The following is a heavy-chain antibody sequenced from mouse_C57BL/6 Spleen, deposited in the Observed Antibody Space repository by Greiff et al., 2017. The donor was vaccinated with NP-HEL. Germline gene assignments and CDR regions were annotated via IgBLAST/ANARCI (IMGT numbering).Heavy chain of an antibody. Sequence: QVQLKESGPGLVAPSQSLSITCTVSGFSLTSYAISWVRQPPGKGLEWLGVIWTGGGTNYNSALKSRLSISKDNSKSQVFLKMNSLQTDDTARYYCARNLPFLITTVVGYAMDYWGQGTSVTVSS. D-gene: IGHD1-1*01. CDR1: GFSLTSYA. J-gene: IGHJ4*01. V-gene: IGHV2-9-1*01. CDR2: IWTGGGT. CDR3: ARNLPFLITTVVGYAMDY.